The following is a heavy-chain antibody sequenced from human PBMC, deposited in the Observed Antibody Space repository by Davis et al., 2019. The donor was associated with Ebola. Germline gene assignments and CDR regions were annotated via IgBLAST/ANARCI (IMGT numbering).Heavy chain of an antibody. CDR1: GGSISSYY. V-gene: IGHV4-59*12. CDR3: ARDRYCSSTSCYLYYYYGMDV. CDR2: IYYSGST. Sequence: SETLSLTCTVSGGSISSYYWSWIRQPPGKGLEWIGYIYYSGSTNYNPSLKSRVTISVDKSKNQFSLKLSSVTAADTAVYYCARDRYCSSTSCYLYYYYGMDVWGQGTTVTVSS. J-gene: IGHJ6*02. D-gene: IGHD2-2*01.